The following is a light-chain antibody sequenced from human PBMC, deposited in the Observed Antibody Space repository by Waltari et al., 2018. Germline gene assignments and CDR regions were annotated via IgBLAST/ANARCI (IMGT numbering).Light chain of an antibody. V-gene: IGLV2-14*01. Sequence: QSALTHPASVSGSPAQSITISCPGTDSDVGAYDFVSWYQQHPGKAPHPLIYEGSNRPSGISNRFSASKAGNTASLTISGLQAEDEADYYCSSYTTSSAPGVFGTGTRVTVL. CDR3: SSYTTSSAPGV. CDR2: EGS. CDR1: DSDVGAYDF. J-gene: IGLJ1*01.